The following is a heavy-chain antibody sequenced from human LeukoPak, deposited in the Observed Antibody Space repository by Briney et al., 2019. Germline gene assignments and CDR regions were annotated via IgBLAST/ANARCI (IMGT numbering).Heavy chain of an antibody. J-gene: IGHJ4*02. D-gene: IGHD1-1*01. Sequence: GGSLRLSCAASGFTFSNYWMHWVRQAPGKGLVWVSGISKDGTNTRHADSVKGRFTISRDNARNTLYLQVNSLGAEDTAVYYCARDYKSYFDHWGLGSLVTVSS. V-gene: IGHV3-74*01. CDR3: ARDYKSYFDH. CDR1: GFTFSNYW. CDR2: ISKDGTNT.